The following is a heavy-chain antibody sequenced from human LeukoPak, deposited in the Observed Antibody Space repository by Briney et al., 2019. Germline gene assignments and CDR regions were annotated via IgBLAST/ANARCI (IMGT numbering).Heavy chain of an antibody. V-gene: IGHV4-39*01. Sequence: PSETLSLTCTVSGGSISSSSYYWGWIRQPPGKGLEWIGSIYYSGSTYYNPSLQSRVTISVATSKSQFSLKLSSVTAADTAVYYCARHEYSSGWYRPNWFDPWGQGTLVTVSS. D-gene: IGHD6-19*01. CDR2: IYYSGST. CDR3: ARHEYSSGWYRPNWFDP. CDR1: GGSISSSSYY. J-gene: IGHJ5*02.